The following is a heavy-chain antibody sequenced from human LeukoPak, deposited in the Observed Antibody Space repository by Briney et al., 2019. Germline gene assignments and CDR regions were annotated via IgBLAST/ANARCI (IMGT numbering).Heavy chain of an antibody. Sequence: SETLSLTCAVYGGSFSGYYWSWIRQPPGKGLEWIGEINHSGSTSYNPSLKSRVTISVDTSKNQFSLKLSSVTAADTAVYYCARVGSSGEFDSWGQGTLVIVSS. CDR3: ARVGSSGEFDS. V-gene: IGHV4-34*01. CDR2: INHSGST. D-gene: IGHD3-22*01. J-gene: IGHJ4*02. CDR1: GGSFSGYY.